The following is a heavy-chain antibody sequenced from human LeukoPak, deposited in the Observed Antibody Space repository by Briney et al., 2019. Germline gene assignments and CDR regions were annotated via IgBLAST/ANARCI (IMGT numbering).Heavy chain of an antibody. CDR1: GGSISSYY. CDR3: ARIIVGATWKAFDV. V-gene: IGHV4-4*07. J-gene: IGHJ3*01. D-gene: IGHD1-26*01. Sequence: SETLSLTCTVSGGSISSYYWSWIRQPAGKGLEWIGRIYTSGSTNYNPSLKSRVTMPVDTSKNQFSLKLSSVTAADTAVYYCARIIVGATWKAFDVWGQGTMVTVSS. CDR2: IYTSGST.